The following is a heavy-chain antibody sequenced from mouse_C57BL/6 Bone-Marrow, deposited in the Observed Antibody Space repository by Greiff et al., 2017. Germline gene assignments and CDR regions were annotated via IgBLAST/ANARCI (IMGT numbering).Heavy chain of an antibody. D-gene: IGHD1-1*01. CDR3: ARKGSLYYYGSSWHWYFDV. CDR2: INPNNGGT. J-gene: IGHJ1*03. Sequence: EVQLQQSGPELVKPGASVKIPCKASGYTFTDYNMDWVKQSHGKSLEWIGDINPNNGGTIYNQKFKGKATLTVDKSSSTAYMELRSLTSEDTAVYYCARKGSLYYYGSSWHWYFDVWGTGTTVTVSS. V-gene: IGHV1-18*01. CDR1: GYTFTDYN.